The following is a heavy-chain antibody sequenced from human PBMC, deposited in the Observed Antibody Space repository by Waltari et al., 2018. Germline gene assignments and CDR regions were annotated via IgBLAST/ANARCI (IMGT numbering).Heavy chain of an antibody. CDR1: GYSISSGYY. CDR3: ARHPEQLVGYWYFDL. D-gene: IGHD6-6*01. J-gene: IGHJ2*01. V-gene: IGHV4-38-2*01. Sequence: QVQLQESGPGLVKPSETLSLTCDVSGYSISSGYYWGWIRQPPGKGLEWIGSNYHSGSTYQHPSPKSRLTISLDTSRNQFSLKLSSVTAADTAVFYCARHPEQLVGYWYFDLWGRGTLVTVSS. CDR2: NYHSGST.